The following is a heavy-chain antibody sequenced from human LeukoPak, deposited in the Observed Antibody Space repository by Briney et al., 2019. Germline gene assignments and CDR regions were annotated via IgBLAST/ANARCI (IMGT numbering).Heavy chain of an antibody. Sequence: GASVKVSCKSSGYTLTSYYMHWVRQAPGQGLEWMGIINPSGGSTSYAQKFQGRVTMTRDTSTSTVYMELSSLRSEDTAVYYCATANQDCDFWSGLGYWGQGTLVTVSS. D-gene: IGHD3-3*01. J-gene: IGHJ4*02. CDR2: INPSGGST. CDR1: GYTLTSYY. V-gene: IGHV1-46*03. CDR3: ATANQDCDFWSGLGY.